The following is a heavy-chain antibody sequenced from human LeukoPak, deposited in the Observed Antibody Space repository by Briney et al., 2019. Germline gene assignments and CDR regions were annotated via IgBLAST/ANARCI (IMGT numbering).Heavy chain of an antibody. V-gene: IGHV3-21*01. Sequence: GGSLRLSCAASGFSVSTNYLTWVRQVPGKSLEWVSSISRSGSYIHYAPSIRGRFTISRDNAKRSVYLQMNSLRVDDTALYYCARDPDSRGTEPPFFDHWGRGTLVTVSS. CDR1: GFSVSTNY. CDR3: ARDPDSRGTEPPFFDH. CDR2: ISRSGSYI. D-gene: IGHD3-22*01. J-gene: IGHJ4*02.